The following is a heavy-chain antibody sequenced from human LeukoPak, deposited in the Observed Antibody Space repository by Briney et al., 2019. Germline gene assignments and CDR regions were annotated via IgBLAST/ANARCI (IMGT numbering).Heavy chain of an antibody. D-gene: IGHD5-18*01. Sequence: PSETLSLTCTVSGGSISSNNWWIWVRQSPEKGLEWIGEIYHDGSTNYNPSLKSRVTISMDKSKNQLSLKLNFVTAADTAVYYCARDRGGYTYSHDYWGQGTLVTVSS. J-gene: IGHJ4*02. V-gene: IGHV4-4*02. CDR2: IYHDGST. CDR3: ARDRGGYTYSHDY. CDR1: GGSISSNNW.